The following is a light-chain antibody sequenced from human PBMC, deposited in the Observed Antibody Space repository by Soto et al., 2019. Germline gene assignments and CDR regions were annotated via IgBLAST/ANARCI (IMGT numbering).Light chain of an antibody. Sequence: QSALAQPASVSGSPGQSITISCSGTSSDVGVYNYVSWYQQHPGKAPKLMIYEVSKRPSGVSYRFSGSKSGNTASLTISGLQAEDEAYYFCSSYTRSSPYVFGTGTKVTVL. J-gene: IGLJ1*01. CDR1: SSDVGVYNY. V-gene: IGLV2-14*03. CDR2: EVS. CDR3: SSYTRSSPYV.